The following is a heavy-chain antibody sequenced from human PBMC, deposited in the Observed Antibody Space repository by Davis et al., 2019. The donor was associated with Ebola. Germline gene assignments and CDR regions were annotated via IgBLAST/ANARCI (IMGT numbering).Heavy chain of an antibody. CDR2: IIPIFGTA. J-gene: IGHJ5*02. V-gene: IGHV1-69*13. CDR1: GYTFNSYY. CDR3: ARGWGIFRDIVVVPAAIPDWFDP. Sequence: SVKVSCKASGYTFNSYYIHWVRQAPGQGLEWMGGIIPIFGTANYAQKFQGRVTITADESTSTAYMELSSLRSEDTAVYYCARGWGIFRDIVVVPAAIPDWFDPWGQGTLVTVSS. D-gene: IGHD2-2*02.